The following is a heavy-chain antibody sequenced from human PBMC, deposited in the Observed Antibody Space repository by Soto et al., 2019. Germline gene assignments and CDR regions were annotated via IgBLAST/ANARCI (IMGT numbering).Heavy chain of an antibody. J-gene: IGHJ4*02. D-gene: IGHD2-15*01. Sequence: SETLSLTCTFSGGSISGYYWSWIRQPPGKGLEWVGYVYYNGRTNYNPSLKSRVTMSIDTSKNQFSLSLSSVTAADTAVYYCSSLGSGLQYLGQGTLVTVSS. CDR2: VYYNGRT. V-gene: IGHV4-59*01. CDR1: GGSISGYY. CDR3: SSLGSGLQY.